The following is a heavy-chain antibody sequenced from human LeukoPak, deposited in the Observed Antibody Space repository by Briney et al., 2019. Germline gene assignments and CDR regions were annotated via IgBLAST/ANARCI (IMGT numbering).Heavy chain of an antibody. CDR3: ARDGIAYCGGDCYSDY. CDR1: GFTFDDYG. Sequence: GGSLRLSCAASGFTFDDYGMSWVRQAPGKGLEWGSAINGIGGNTYYGDSVKGPSTISRDKTKNRLSLQKNSLRAEDTAVYYCARDGIAYCGGDCYSDYWGQGTLVTVSS. V-gene: IGHV3-23*01. D-gene: IGHD2-21*01. CDR2: INGIGGNT. J-gene: IGHJ4*02.